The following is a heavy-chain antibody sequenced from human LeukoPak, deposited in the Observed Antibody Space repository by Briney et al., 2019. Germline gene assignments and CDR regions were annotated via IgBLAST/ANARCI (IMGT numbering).Heavy chain of an antibody. J-gene: IGHJ6*02. CDR1: GFTFSSYA. CDR2: ISYDGSNK. CDR3: ARGRRGTRYYGMDV. D-gene: IGHD1-7*01. Sequence: PGRSLRLSCAASGFTFSSYAMHWVRQAPGKGLEWVAVISYDGSNKYYADSVKGRFTISRDNSKNTLYLQMNSLRAEDTAVYYCARGRRGTRYYGMDVWGQGTTVTVSS. V-gene: IGHV3-30-3*01.